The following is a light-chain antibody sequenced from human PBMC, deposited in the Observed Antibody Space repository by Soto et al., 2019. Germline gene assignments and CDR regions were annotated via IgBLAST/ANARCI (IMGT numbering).Light chain of an antibody. CDR2: GTS. CDR1: QSISIW. CDR3: QHYNDYSWT. Sequence: DIHMTQSPSTLSASVGDRVTITCRASQSISIWLAWYQQKPGRAPNLLIYGTSSLESGVPSRFSGSRSGTEFTLTISSLQADDFATYYCQHYNDYSWTFGQGTKVEIK. V-gene: IGKV1-5*03. J-gene: IGKJ1*01.